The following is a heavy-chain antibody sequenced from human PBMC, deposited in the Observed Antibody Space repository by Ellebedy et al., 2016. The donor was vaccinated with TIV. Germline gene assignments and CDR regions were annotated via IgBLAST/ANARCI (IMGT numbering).Heavy chain of an antibody. CDR3: ARLMEVATVVYYYGMDV. Sequence: GESLKISXAASGFTFRDYVMHWVRQAPGRGLEWVAAIPFAGNHKHYADAVQGRFTISRDNSKNTLYLQMNSLTSEDTAVYYCARLMEVATVVYYYGMDVWGQGTTVTVSS. J-gene: IGHJ6*02. CDR2: IPFAGNHK. CDR1: GFTFRDYV. V-gene: IGHV3-30-3*01. D-gene: IGHD5-24*01.